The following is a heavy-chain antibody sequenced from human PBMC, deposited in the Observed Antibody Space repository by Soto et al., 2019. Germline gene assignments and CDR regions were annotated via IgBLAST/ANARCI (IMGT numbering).Heavy chain of an antibody. D-gene: IGHD3-22*01. CDR3: ARDGSGYRSRASPMDV. V-gene: IGHV1-69*01. CDR1: GDTFSSYA. CDR2: IIPIFGTA. Sequence: QVQLVQSGAEVKKPGSSVKVSCKASGDTFSSYAISWVRQAPGQGLEWMGGIIPIFGTANYAQKFQGRVTITADESTSTAYIKLSSLRSEDTAVYYCARDGSGYRSRASPMDVWGQGTTVTVSS. J-gene: IGHJ6*02.